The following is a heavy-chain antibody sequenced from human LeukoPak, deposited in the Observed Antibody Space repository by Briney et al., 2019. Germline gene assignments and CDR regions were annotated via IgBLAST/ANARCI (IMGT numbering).Heavy chain of an antibody. CDR1: GASFNSDDQY. V-gene: IGHV4-31*03. D-gene: IGHD3-22*01. Sequence: PSETLSLTCTVSGASFNSDDQYWNWIRQSPGKGPEWIGSIHPSGMLYNNPSLESRVIMSRDTSKNQFAINLNSVTAADTGVYFCSRGLDSRKLGYWGQGILVTVSS. CDR3: SRGLDSRKLGY. J-gene: IGHJ4*02. CDR2: IHPSGML.